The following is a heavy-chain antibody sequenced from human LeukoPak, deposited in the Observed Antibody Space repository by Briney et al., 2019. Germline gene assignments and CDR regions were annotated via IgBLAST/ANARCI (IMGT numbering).Heavy chain of an antibody. Sequence: GGSLRLSCAASGFTFSSYWMSWVRQAPGKGLEWVANIKQDGSEKYYVDSVKGRFTISRDNAKNSLYLQMNSLRAEDTAVYYCARTRWLQLYYFDYWGRGTLVTVSS. V-gene: IGHV3-7*01. D-gene: IGHD5-24*01. CDR2: IKQDGSEK. CDR1: GFTFSSYW. J-gene: IGHJ4*02. CDR3: ARTRWLQLYYFDY.